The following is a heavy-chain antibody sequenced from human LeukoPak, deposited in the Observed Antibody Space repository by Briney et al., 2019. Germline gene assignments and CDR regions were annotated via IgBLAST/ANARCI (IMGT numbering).Heavy chain of an antibody. J-gene: IGHJ6*04. D-gene: IGHD3-3*01. CDR1: GFTFGDYA. Sequence: GRSLRLSCTASGFTFGDYAMSWVRQAPGKGLEWVGFIRSKAYGGTTEYAASVKGRFTISRDDSKSIAYLQMNSLKTEDTAVYYCTSPKVDFWSPWDVWGKGTTVTVSS. CDR2: IRSKAYGGTT. CDR3: TSPKVDFWSPWDV. V-gene: IGHV3-49*04.